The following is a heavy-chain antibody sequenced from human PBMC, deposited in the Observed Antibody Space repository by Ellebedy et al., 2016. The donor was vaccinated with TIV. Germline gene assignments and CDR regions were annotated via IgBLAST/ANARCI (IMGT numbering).Heavy chain of an antibody. V-gene: IGHV3-7*03. CDR2: IKKDGSEK. CDR3: ARGTWTRGS. Sequence: PGGSLRLSCAASGFTFSDYWMSWVRQAPGKGLEWVANIKKDGSEKYYVDSVKGRFNISRDNAKNSLYLQMNSLRAEDTAVYYCARGTWTRGSWGQGTLVTVSS. J-gene: IGHJ5*02. CDR1: GFTFSDYW. D-gene: IGHD3/OR15-3a*01.